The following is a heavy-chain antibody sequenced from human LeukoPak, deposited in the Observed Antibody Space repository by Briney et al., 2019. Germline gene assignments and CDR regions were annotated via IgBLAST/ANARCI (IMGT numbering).Heavy chain of an antibody. Sequence: PGGSLRLSCAASGFTFSSYAMHWVRQAPGKGLEWVAVISYDGSNKYYADSVKGRFPISRDNAKNSLYLQLNSLRAEDTAVYYCARSLVVGATYPYHWGQGTLVTVSS. CDR3: ARSLVVGATYPYH. D-gene: IGHD1-26*01. V-gene: IGHV3-30*04. J-gene: IGHJ5*02. CDR1: GFTFSSYA. CDR2: ISYDGSNK.